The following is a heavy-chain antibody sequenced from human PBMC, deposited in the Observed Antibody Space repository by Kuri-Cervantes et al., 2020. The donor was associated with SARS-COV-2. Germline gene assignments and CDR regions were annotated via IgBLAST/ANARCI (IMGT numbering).Heavy chain of an antibody. CDR2: IYYSGST. CDR3: ARGVGAAVAGTLITIYYYYGMDV. Sequence: SETLSLTCTVSGGSISSSSYYWSWIRQPPGKGLEWIGYIYYSGSTNYNPSLKSRVTISVDTSKNQFSLKLSSVTAADTAVYYCARGVGAAVAGTLITIYYYYGMDVWGQGTTVTVSS. CDR1: GGSISSSSYY. D-gene: IGHD6-19*01. J-gene: IGHJ6*02. V-gene: IGHV4-61*05.